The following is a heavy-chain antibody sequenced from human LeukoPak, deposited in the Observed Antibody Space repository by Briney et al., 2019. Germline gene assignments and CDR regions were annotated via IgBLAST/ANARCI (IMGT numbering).Heavy chain of an antibody. CDR2: IYYSGST. V-gene: IGHV4-59*01. Sequence: SETLSLTCTVSGGSISSYYWSWIRQPPGKGLEWIGYIYYSGSTNYNPSLKSRVTISVDTSKNQFSLKPSSVTAADTAVYYCARIGSGYSYGFFDYWGQGTLVTVSS. CDR3: ARIGSGYSYGFFDY. D-gene: IGHD5-18*01. CDR1: GGSISSYY. J-gene: IGHJ4*02.